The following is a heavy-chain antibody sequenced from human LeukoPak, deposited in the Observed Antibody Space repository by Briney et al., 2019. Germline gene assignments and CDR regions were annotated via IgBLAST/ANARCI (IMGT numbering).Heavy chain of an antibody. CDR2: INHSGST. CDR1: GGSFSGYY. CDR3: ARELLWFGELTTFDY. J-gene: IGHJ4*02. V-gene: IGHV4-34*01. Sequence: PSETLSLTCAVYGGSFSGYYWSWIRQPPGKGLEWIGEINHSGSTNYNPSLKSRVTISVDTSKNQFSLKLSSVTAADTAVYYCARELLWFGELTTFDYWGQGTLVTVSS. D-gene: IGHD3-10*01.